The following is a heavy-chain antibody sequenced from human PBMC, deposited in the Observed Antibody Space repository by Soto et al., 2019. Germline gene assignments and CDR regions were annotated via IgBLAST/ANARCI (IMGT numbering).Heavy chain of an antibody. V-gene: IGHV3-30*03. CDR2: LSYDGNNE. CDR3: ARVKYGDPPFSPLDY. D-gene: IGHD4-17*01. J-gene: IGHJ4*02. CDR1: GFTFSSYG. Sequence: QVQLVESGGGVVQPGRSLTLSCTASGFTFSSYGRHWVRQAPGKGLEWVAALSYDGNNEYYIDSVKGRCTISRDNSKNTLYLQIHSLRAEDTAVYYCARVKYGDPPFSPLDYWGQGTLVTVSS.